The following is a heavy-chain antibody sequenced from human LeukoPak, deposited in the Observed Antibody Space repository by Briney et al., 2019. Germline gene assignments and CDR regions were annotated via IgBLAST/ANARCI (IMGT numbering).Heavy chain of an antibody. CDR2: IKGKTDGGTT. Sequence: GGSLRLSCAASGFTFTNACMNWVRQAPGKGLEWVGHIKGKTDGGTTTYAAPVKGRFTISRDDSKDTLYLQMNNLKTEDTAVYYCTTAYYYGSGSPDHWGQGTLVTVSS. J-gene: IGHJ4*02. V-gene: IGHV3-15*01. CDR3: TTAYYYGSGSPDH. CDR1: GFTFTNAC. D-gene: IGHD3-10*01.